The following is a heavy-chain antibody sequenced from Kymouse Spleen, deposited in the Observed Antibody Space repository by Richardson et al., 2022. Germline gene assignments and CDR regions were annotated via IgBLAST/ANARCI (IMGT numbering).Heavy chain of an antibody. CDR2: INAGNGNT. CDR3: AREGIAAAGYYYYYGMDV. D-gene: IGHD6-13*01. Sequence: QVQLVQSGAEVKKPGASVKVSCKASGYTFTSYAMHWVRQAPGQRLEWMGWINAGNGNTKYSQKFQGRVTITRDTSASTAYMELSSLRSEDTAVYYCAREGIAAAGYYYYYGMDVWGQGTTVTVSS. J-gene: IGHJ6*02. V-gene: IGHV1-3*01. CDR1: GYTFTSYA.